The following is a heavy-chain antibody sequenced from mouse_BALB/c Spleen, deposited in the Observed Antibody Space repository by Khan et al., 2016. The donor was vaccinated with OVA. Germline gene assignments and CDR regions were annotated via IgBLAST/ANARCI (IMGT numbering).Heavy chain of an antibody. CDR3: ARGGRRAMDY. D-gene: IGHD3-3*01. Sequence: QIQLVQSGPDLKKPGETVKISCKASGYTFTNYGINWVKQAPGKGLKWMGWIYTYTGEPTYADDFKGRFAFSLETSASTASLQINNLKNEDTATYFCARGGRRAMDYWGQGTSVTGSS. J-gene: IGHJ4*01. CDR1: GYTFTNYG. CDR2: IYTYTGEP. V-gene: IGHV9-3-1*01.